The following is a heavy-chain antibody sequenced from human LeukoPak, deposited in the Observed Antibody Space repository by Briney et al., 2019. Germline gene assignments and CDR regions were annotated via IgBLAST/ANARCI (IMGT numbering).Heavy chain of an antibody. CDR1: GFTLSSYA. V-gene: IGHV3-74*01. CDR3: ARGYSVRGDY. J-gene: IGHJ4*02. CDR2: IHSDGTST. D-gene: IGHD2-21*01. Sequence: GSLILSCAASGFTLSSYAMSWVRQAPGKGLVWVTRIHSDGTSTNYADSVKGRFTISRDNAKNSLYLQMNSLRVEDTAVYYCARGYSVRGDYWGQGTLVTVSS.